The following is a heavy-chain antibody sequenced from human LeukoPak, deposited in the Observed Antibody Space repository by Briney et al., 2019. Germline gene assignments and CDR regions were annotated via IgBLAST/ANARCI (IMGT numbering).Heavy chain of an antibody. J-gene: IGHJ4*02. V-gene: IGHV4-59*08. CDR1: AGSINSYY. CDR2: IYSSGNT. CDR3: ARLSHPKDSSWYFDY. D-gene: IGHD6-13*01. Sequence: SETLSLTCTVSAGSINSYYWRWIRPPPGEGLGWVAYIYSSGNTNYIPSLKSRVTISVDTSMTQFSLKLSSVTAADTAIYYCARLSHPKDSSWYFDYWGQGTLVTVSS.